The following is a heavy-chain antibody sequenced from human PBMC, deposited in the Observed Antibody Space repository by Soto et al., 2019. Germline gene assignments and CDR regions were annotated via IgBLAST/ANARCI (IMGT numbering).Heavy chain of an antibody. CDR1: GYTFTGYY. CDR2: INPNSGGT. J-gene: IGHJ6*02. Sequence: GASVKVSCKASGYTFTGYYTHWVRQAPGQGLEWMGWINPNSGGTNYAQKFQGRVTMTRDTSISTAYMELSRLRSDDTAVYYCARIDCSSTSCHLFDYYYYYGMDVWGQGTTVTVSS. V-gene: IGHV1-2*02. D-gene: IGHD2-2*01. CDR3: ARIDCSSTSCHLFDYYYYYGMDV.